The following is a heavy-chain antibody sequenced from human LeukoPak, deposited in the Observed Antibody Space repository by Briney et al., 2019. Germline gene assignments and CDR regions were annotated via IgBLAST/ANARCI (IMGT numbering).Heavy chain of an antibody. CDR1: GFTFSSYW. CDR2: IKQDGSEK. Sequence: GGSLRLSCAASGFTFSSYWMSWVRQAPGKGLEWVANIKQDGSEKYYVDSVKGRFTISRDNAKNSLYLQMNSLRAEDAAVYYCARGGSNYYFDYWGQGTLVTVSS. V-gene: IGHV3-7*01. D-gene: IGHD4-11*01. CDR3: ARGGSNYYFDY. J-gene: IGHJ4*02.